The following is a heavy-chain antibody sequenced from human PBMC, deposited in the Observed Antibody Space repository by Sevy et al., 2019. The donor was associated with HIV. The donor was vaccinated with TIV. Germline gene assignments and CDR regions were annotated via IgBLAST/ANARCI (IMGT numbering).Heavy chain of an antibody. Sequence: SETLSLTCTVSGGSISSYYWSWIRQPAGKGLEWIGRIYTSGSTNYNPSLKSRVTMSVDTSKNQFSLKLSSVTAADTAVYYCAGGTVRYVDYTPGYYYGMDVWGQGTTVTVSS. CDR1: GGSISSYY. J-gene: IGHJ6*02. D-gene: IGHD4-17*01. V-gene: IGHV4-4*07. CDR2: IYTSGST. CDR3: AGGTVRYVDYTPGYYYGMDV.